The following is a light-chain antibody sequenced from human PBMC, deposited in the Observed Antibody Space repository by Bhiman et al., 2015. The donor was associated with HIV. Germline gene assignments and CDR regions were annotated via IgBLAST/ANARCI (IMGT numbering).Light chain of an antibody. CDR1: SSDVGGYNY. CDR3: SSHTARTNYV. V-gene: IGLV2-14*03. Sequence: QSALTQPASVSGSPGQSITISCTGTSSDVGGYNYVSWYQQHPGKAPKLMIYDVSNRPSGISDRFSGSKSGNTASLTISGLQSEDEADYYCSSHTARTNYVFGTGTKLTVL. J-gene: IGLJ1*01. CDR2: DVS.